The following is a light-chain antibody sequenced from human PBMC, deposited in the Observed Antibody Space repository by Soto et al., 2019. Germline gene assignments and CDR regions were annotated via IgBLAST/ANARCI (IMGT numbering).Light chain of an antibody. J-gene: IGLJ2*01. CDR3: QSYDSSLSGVV. CDR1: SSNIGAVYD. CDR2: GNS. V-gene: IGLV1-40*01. Sequence: QLVLTQPPSVSGAPGQRVTISCTGSSSNIGAVYDVHWYQQLPGTAPKLLIYGNSNRPSGVPDRFSGSKSGTSASLAITGLQAEDEADYYCQSYDSSLSGVVFGGGTKVTVL.